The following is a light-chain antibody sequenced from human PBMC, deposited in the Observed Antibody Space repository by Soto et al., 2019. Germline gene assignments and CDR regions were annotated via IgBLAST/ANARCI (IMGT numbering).Light chain of an antibody. CDR1: QSISSS. Sequence: DIQMTQSPSSLSASVGETITITWRASQSISSSLNWFQHSPGQPPKLLLFAASNLHAGVPPRFSGSGSGTSFSLTIRSLQPEDFATYYCQQSFNLPRTFGPGTKVDI. V-gene: IGKV1-39*01. CDR3: QQSFNLPRT. J-gene: IGKJ1*01. CDR2: AAS.